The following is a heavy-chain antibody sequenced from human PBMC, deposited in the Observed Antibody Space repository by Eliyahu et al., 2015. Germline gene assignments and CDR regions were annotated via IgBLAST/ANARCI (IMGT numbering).Heavy chain of an antibody. J-gene: IGHJ4*02. D-gene: IGHD3-10*01. CDR1: GGSISSSSYS. CDR3: ARRPLLWFGESHAIFFDY. Sequence: QLQLQESGPGLVKPSETLSLXCTASGGSISSSSYSWGWIRQPPGKGLEWIGSIYYSGSTYYNPSLKSRVTISVDTSKNQFSLKLSSVTAADTAVYYCARRPLLWFGESHAIFFDYWGQGTLVTVSS. CDR2: IYYSGST. V-gene: IGHV4-39*01.